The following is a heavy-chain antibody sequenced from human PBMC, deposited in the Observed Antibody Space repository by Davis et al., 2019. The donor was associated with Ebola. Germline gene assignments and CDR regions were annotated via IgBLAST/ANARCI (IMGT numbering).Heavy chain of an antibody. Sequence: GESLKISCAASGFTFSSYAMNWVRQAPGKGLEWVAVISYDGSNKYYADSVKGRFTISRDNSKNTLYLQMNSLRAEDTAVYYCARHIVVVTATLWYFDLWGRGTLVTVSS. CDR1: GFTFSSYA. V-gene: IGHV3-30*04. D-gene: IGHD2-21*02. CDR3: ARHIVVVTATLWYFDL. CDR2: ISYDGSNK. J-gene: IGHJ2*01.